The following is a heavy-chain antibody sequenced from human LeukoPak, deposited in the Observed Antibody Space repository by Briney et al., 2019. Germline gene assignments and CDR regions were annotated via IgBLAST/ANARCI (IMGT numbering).Heavy chain of an antibody. CDR2: INHSGST. J-gene: IGHJ3*02. CDR3: ARGSVDYYDSSGYYRRNDAFDI. CDR1: GGSFSGYY. Sequence: SETLSLTCAVYGGSFSGYYWSWIRQPPGKGLEWIGEINHSGSTNYNPSLKSRVTISVDTSKNQFSLKLSSVTAADTAVYYCARGSVDYYDSSGYYRRNDAFDIWGQGTLVTVSS. D-gene: IGHD3-22*01. V-gene: IGHV4-34*01.